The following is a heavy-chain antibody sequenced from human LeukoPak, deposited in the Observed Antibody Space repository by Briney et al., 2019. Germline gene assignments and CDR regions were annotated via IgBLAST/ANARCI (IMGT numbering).Heavy chain of an antibody. Sequence: SETLSLTCSGSGGSISGHYWTWIRQPPGKGLEWIGQIHYTGKPDYNPSLKSRITISVDTSKNQVSLQVSSVTAADSAIYYCARFGVDYDMDVWGHGTTVTVFS. V-gene: IGHV4-59*11. CDR2: IHYTGKP. J-gene: IGHJ6*02. D-gene: IGHD3-16*01. CDR3: ARFGVDYDMDV. CDR1: GGSISGHY.